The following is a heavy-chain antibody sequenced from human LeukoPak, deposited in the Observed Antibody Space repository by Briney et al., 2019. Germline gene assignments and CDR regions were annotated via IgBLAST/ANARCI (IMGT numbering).Heavy chain of an antibody. J-gene: IGHJ4*02. Sequence: PGGSLRLSCTASGFTFSSYAMSWVRQAPGKGLEWVSTISISAGSRYYADSVKGRFTISRDNSKNTLFLQMNTLRAEDTALYYCAKPHTPYRSGGDCYLFDSWGQGTLVTVTS. V-gene: IGHV3-23*01. D-gene: IGHD2-21*02. CDR1: GFTFSSYA. CDR2: ISISAGSR. CDR3: AKPHTPYRSGGDCYLFDS.